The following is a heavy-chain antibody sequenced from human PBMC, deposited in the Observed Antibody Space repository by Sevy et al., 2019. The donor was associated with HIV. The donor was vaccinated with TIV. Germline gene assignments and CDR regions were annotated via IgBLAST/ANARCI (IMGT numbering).Heavy chain of an antibody. V-gene: IGHV3-30*18. CDR3: AKDYSAGITMVRGAYRARGDYFDY. J-gene: IGHJ4*02. D-gene: IGHD3-10*01. CDR1: GFTFRTSG. CDR2: ISYDEAHK. Sequence: GGSLRLSCVTSGFTFRTSGMHWVRQSPGKGLEWVAVISYDEAHKNYADSVKGRFSISKDNSKNTVYLQMSSLRTEDMVVYYCAKDYSAGITMVRGAYRARGDYFDYWGQGTQVTVSS.